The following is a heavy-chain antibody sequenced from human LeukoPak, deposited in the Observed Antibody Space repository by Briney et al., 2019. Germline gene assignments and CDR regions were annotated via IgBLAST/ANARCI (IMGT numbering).Heavy chain of an antibody. CDR2: IWYDGSNK. D-gene: IGHD5-12*01. CDR1: GFTFSSYG. J-gene: IGHJ4*02. V-gene: IGHV3-33*01. CDR3: ASIGYSGYDSTDY. Sequence: GRSLRLSCAASGFTFSSYGMHWVHQAPGKGLEWVAVIWYDGSNKYYADSVKGRFTISRDNSKNTLYLQMNSLRAEDTAVYYCASIGYSGYDSTDYWGQGTLVTVSS.